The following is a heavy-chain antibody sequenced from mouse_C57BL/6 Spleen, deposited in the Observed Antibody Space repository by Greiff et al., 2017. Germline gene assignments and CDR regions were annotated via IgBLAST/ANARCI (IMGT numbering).Heavy chain of an antibody. V-gene: IGHV10-1*01. CDR3: VRQGIYYGKLFFFDY. CDR2: IRSKSNNYAT. J-gene: IGHJ2*01. Sequence: EVQLQESGGGLVQPKGSLKLSCAASGFSFNTYAMNWVRQAPGKGLEWVARIRSKSNNYATYYADSVKDRFTISRDDSESMLYLQMNNLKTEDTAMYYCVRQGIYYGKLFFFDYWGQGTTLTVSS. CDR1: GFSFNTYA. D-gene: IGHD2-1*01.